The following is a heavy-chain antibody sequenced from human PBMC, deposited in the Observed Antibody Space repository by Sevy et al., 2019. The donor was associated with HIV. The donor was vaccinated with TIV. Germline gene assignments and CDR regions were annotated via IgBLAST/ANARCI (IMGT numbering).Heavy chain of an antibody. CDR1: GFTFSSYG. CDR2: IWFDGTNT. J-gene: IGHJ4*02. V-gene: IGHV3-33*01. D-gene: IGHD3-16*02. Sequence: GGSLRLSCATSGFTFSSYGMHWVRQAPGKGLEWIALIWFDGTNTFYADSVKGRFTISSDIARSTLNLQMNSLRAEDTAVYYCARDLELYNYREYGPAFMPDHWGQGTLVTVSS. CDR3: ARDLELYNYREYGPAFMPDH.